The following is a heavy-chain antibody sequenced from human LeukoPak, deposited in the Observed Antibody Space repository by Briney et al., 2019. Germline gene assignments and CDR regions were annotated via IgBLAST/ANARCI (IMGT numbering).Heavy chain of an antibody. Sequence: SETLSLTCAVSGYSISSGYYWGWLRQPPGKGLEWIGSIYHSGSTYYNPSLKSRVTISVDTSKNQFSLKLSSVTAADTAVYYCARDLVSGGIAVAGPFDYWSQGTLVTVSS. J-gene: IGHJ4*02. V-gene: IGHV4-38-2*02. CDR2: IYHSGST. CDR1: GYSISSGYY. CDR3: ARDLVSGGIAVAGPFDY. D-gene: IGHD6-19*01.